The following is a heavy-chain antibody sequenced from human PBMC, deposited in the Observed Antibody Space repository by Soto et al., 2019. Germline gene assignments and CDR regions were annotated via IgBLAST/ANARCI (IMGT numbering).Heavy chain of an antibody. CDR1: GFTFSSYA. D-gene: IGHD3-10*01. J-gene: IGHJ3*02. V-gene: IGHV3-23*01. CDR3: AKTANGWFGAFDI. CDR2: ISGSGGTT. Sequence: EVQLLESGGGLVQPGGSLRLSCAASGFTFSSYAMSWVRQAPGKGLEWVSAISGSGGTTYYADSVKGRFTFSRDNSKNTLYLQMTRLRAEDTAVFYCAKTANGWFGAFDIWGQGTRVTVSS.